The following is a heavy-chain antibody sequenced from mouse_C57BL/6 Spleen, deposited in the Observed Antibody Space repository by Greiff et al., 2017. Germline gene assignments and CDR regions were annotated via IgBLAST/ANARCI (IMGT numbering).Heavy chain of an antibody. D-gene: IGHD1-1*01. Sequence: QVQLKESGAELARPGASVKLSCKASGYTFTSYGISWVKQRTGQGLEWIGEIYPRSGNTYYNEKFKGKATLTADKSSSTAYMELRSLTSEDSAVYFCAREITTGSWYFDVWGTGTTVTVSS. CDR3: AREITTGSWYFDV. V-gene: IGHV1-81*01. CDR1: GYTFTSYG. J-gene: IGHJ1*03. CDR2: IYPRSGNT.